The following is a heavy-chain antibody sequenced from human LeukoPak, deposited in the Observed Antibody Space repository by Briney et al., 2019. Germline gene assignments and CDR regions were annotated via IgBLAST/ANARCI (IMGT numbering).Heavy chain of an antibody. CDR3: ARGIIVVVPAAIRRGAFDI. CDR1: GGSISGYY. J-gene: IGHJ3*02. V-gene: IGHV4-34*01. D-gene: IGHD2-2*01. CDR2: INHSGST. Sequence: SETLSLTCAVYGGSISGYYWSWIRQPPGKGLEWIGEINHSGSTNYNPSPKSRVTISVDTSKNQFSLKLSSVTAADTAVYYCARGIIVVVPAAIRRGAFDIWGQGTMVTVSS.